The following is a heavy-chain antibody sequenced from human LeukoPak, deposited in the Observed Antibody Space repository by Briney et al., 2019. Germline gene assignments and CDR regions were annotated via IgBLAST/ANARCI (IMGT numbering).Heavy chain of an antibody. Sequence: SETLSLTCTVSGGSISSGSYYWGWVRQPPGKGLEWTGHIHYSGRTYYDPSLKGRVTISVDTSKNQFSLKLSSVTAADTAVYYCASIHNYYDSSGYYSIYMDVWGKGTTVTVSS. CDR1: GGSISSGSYY. CDR3: ASIHNYYDSSGYYSIYMDV. J-gene: IGHJ6*03. CDR2: IHYSGRT. V-gene: IGHV4-39*01. D-gene: IGHD3-22*01.